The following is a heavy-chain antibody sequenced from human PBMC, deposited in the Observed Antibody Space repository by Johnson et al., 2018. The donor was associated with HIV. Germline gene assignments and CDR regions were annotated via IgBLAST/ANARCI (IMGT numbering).Heavy chain of an antibody. CDR1: GFTFNSYA. CDR3: ARSDVDIVATILFDI. Sequence: QVQLVESGGGVVQPGRSLRLSCAASGFTFNSYAMHWVRQAPGKGLEWVAVIRYDGSNKYYADSVKGRFTISRDNSKNTLYLQMNSLRAEDTAVYYCARSDVDIVATILFDIWGQGTMVTVSS. J-gene: IGHJ3*02. V-gene: IGHV3-30*04. D-gene: IGHD5-12*01. CDR2: IRYDGSNK.